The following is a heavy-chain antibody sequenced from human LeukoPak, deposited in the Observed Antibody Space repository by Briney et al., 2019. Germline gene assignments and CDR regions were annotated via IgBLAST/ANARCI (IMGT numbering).Heavy chain of an antibody. CDR3: GRHGGYDSSGYWFDP. CDR1: GGSISSSSYY. Sequence: PSETLSLTCTVSGGSISSSSYYWGWTRQPPGKGLEWLGSIYYSGSTYYNPSLKSRVTISVDTSKNQFSLKLSSVIAADTAVYYCGRHGGYDSSGYWFDPWGQGTQVTVSS. J-gene: IGHJ5*02. V-gene: IGHV4-39*01. D-gene: IGHD3-22*01. CDR2: IYYSGST.